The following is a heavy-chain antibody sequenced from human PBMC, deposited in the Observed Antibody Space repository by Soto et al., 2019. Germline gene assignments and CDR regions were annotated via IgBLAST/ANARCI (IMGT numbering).Heavy chain of an antibody. CDR2: ISDDGSNK. D-gene: IGHD3-10*01. Sequence: QVQLVESGGGVVQPGRSLRLSCAASGFTFSTYAMHWVRQAPGKGLEWVATISDDGSNKYYADSVKGRFTISRANSKDTMYLQMNSLRAEDTAVYYCPREGHGDWFDPWGQGTLVTVSS. J-gene: IGHJ5*02. V-gene: IGHV3-30-3*01. CDR1: GFTFSTYA. CDR3: PREGHGDWFDP.